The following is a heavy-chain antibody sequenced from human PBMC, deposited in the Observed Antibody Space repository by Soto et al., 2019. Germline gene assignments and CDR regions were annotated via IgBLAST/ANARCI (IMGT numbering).Heavy chain of an antibody. V-gene: IGHV1-69*02. CDR3: ARFMGSDGMAV. D-gene: IGHD1-26*01. J-gene: IGHJ6*02. CDR1: GGTFSSYT. CDR2: IIPILWIT. Sequence: QVQLVQSGAEVKKPGSSVKVSCKASGGTFSSYTISWVRQAPGQGLEWMGRIIPILWITNYAQKFQGRVTITADKSTSTAYMELSSLRSEATAVYYCARFMGSDGMAVWGQGTTVTVSS.